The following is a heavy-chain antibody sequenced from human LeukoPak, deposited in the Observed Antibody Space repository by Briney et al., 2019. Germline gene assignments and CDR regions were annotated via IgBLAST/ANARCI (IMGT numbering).Heavy chain of an antibody. J-gene: IGHJ4*02. CDR3: AKAVEDIVVVPAAITDY. Sequence: GGSLRLSCAVSGFTFSNAWMSWVRQAPGKGLEWVSAISGSGGSTYYADSLKGRFTISRDNSKNTLYLQMNSLRAEDTAVYYCAKAVEDIVVVPAAITDYRGQGTLVTVSS. CDR2: ISGSGGST. CDR1: GFTFSNAW. V-gene: IGHV3-23*01. D-gene: IGHD2-2*01.